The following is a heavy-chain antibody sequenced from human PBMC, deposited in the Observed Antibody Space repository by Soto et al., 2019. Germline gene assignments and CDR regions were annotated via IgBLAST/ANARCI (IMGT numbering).Heavy chain of an antibody. CDR3: ARDRGRYCSGGRCYRLPLDY. CDR2: IIPIFGTA. J-gene: IGHJ4*02. D-gene: IGHD2-15*01. V-gene: IGHV1-69*01. CDR1: GGTFSSYA. Sequence: QVQLVQSGAEVKKPGSSVKVSCKASGGTFSSYAISWVRQAPGQGLEWMGGIIPIFGTANYAQKFQGRVTITADESTSTAYMELSRLRSEDTAVYYCARDRGRYCSGGRCYRLPLDYWGQGTLVTVSS.